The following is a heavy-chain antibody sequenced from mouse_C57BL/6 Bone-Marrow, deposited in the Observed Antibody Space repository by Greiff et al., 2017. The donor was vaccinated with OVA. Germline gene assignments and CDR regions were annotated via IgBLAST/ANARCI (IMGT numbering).Heavy chain of an antibody. CDR2: IYPGSGST. Sequence: QVQLQQPGAELVKPGASVKMSCKASGYTFTSYWITWVKQRPGQGLEWIGDIYPGSGSTNYNEKFKSKATLTVDTSSSTAYMQLSSLTSEDSAVYYCAREGGREAWFAYWGQGTLDTVSA. J-gene: IGHJ3*01. CDR1: GYTFTSYW. D-gene: IGHD3-3*01. CDR3: AREGGREAWFAY. V-gene: IGHV1-55*01.